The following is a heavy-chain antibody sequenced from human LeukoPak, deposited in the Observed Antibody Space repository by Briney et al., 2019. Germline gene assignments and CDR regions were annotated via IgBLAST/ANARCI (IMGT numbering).Heavy chain of an antibody. CDR2: IHYTGST. Sequence: SETLSLTCTVSGGSISSYYWSWIRQSPGKGLECIGYIHYTGSTNYNPSLKSRVTISVETSKNQFSLKLKSVTAADTAVYYCARGGYYGSGTPSWFDPWGQGTLVTVSS. J-gene: IGHJ5*02. CDR1: GGSISSYY. D-gene: IGHD3-10*01. CDR3: ARGGYYGSGTPSWFDP. V-gene: IGHV4-59*01.